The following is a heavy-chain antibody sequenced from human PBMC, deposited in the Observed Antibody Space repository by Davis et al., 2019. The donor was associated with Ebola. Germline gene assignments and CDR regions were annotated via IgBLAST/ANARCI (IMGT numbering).Heavy chain of an antibody. CDR1: GGSISSGGYY. D-gene: IGHD2-2*01. CDR3: ARSNPDVAAAMGDAFDI. J-gene: IGHJ3*02. Sequence: PSETLSLTCTVSGGSISSGGYYWSWIRQHPGKGLEWIGYIYYSGSTYYNPSLKSRVTISVDTSKNQFSLKLSSVTAADTAVYYCARSNPDVAAAMGDAFDIWGQGTMVTVSS. V-gene: IGHV4-31*03. CDR2: IYYSGST.